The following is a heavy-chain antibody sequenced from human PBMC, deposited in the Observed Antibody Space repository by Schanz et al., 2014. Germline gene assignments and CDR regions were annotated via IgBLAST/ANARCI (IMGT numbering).Heavy chain of an antibody. CDR1: GFTFSDAW. V-gene: IGHV3-9*01. Sequence: EVQLVESGGGLVKPGGSLRLSCAASGFTFSDAWMTWVGQAPGRGLEWVSGMSWNAGSLGYGDSVKGRFTISRDNAKNSLYLQMNSLRAEDTALYYCARDTAQSCIGPSCFEYFQHWGQGALVTVSS. J-gene: IGHJ1*01. CDR2: MSWNAGSL. CDR3: ARDTAQSCIGPSCFEYFQH. D-gene: IGHD2-2*01.